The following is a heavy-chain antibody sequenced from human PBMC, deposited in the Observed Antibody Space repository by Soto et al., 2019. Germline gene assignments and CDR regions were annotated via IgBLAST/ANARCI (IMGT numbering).Heavy chain of an antibody. CDR2: ILPVFGTS. CDR3: AREPSRDQSDYFDY. Sequence: QLHLVQSGSEVKKPGSSVRVSCKTSGGTLSNYGLSWVRLAPGQGLEWMGGILPVFGTSNYAQKFQDRLTITAEESTNTAYMDLTSLTSDDTAVYYCAREPSRDQSDYFDYWGQGTLVTVSS. CDR1: GGTLSNYG. V-gene: IGHV1-69*12. J-gene: IGHJ4*02.